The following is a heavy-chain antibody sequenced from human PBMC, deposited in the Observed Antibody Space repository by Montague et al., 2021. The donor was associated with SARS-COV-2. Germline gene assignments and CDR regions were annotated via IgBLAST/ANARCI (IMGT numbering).Heavy chain of an antibody. J-gene: IGHJ3*02. CDR2: FYSVGST. D-gene: IGHD1-14*01. Sequence: SETLSLTCTVSGASVSGSDWGWIRQSPGKGLEWIGEFYSVGSTDYNPSLKSRVTISRDTSKNQFSLKVRSVTAADTAVYYCARETMTGDAFDIWGQGTMVTVSS. CDR3: ARETMTGDAFDI. CDR1: GASVSGSD. V-gene: IGHV4-59*02.